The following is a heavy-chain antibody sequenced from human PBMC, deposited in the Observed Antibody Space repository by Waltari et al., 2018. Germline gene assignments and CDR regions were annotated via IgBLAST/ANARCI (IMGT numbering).Heavy chain of an antibody. CDR2: IYYSGST. CDR3: ARDESSSYNPFDY. J-gene: IGHJ4*02. CDR1: GGSISSYY. Sequence: QVQLQESGPGLVKPSETLSLTCTVSGGSISSYYWSWIRQPPGKGLEWIGYIYYSGSTNYNPSLKSRVTISVDTSKNQFSLKLSSVTAADTAVYYCARDESSSYNPFDYWGQGTLVTVSS. D-gene: IGHD6-13*01. V-gene: IGHV4-59*01.